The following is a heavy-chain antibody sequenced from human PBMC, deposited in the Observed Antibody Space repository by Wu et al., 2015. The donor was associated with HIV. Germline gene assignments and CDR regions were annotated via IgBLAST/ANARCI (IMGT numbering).Heavy chain of an antibody. V-gene: IGHV1-18*01. Sequence: QVQLVQSGAEVKKPGASVKVSCKASGYTFNSYGINWVRQAPGQGLEWMGWISDYNGNTNYAPKLQGRVTMTTDTSTSTAYMELRSLRSDDTAVYYCARGYSYGYRXRTFDYWGQGTLVTVSS. CDR2: ISDYNGNT. CDR3: ARGYSYGYRXRTFDY. D-gene: IGHD5-18*01. CDR1: GYTFNSYG. J-gene: IGHJ4*02.